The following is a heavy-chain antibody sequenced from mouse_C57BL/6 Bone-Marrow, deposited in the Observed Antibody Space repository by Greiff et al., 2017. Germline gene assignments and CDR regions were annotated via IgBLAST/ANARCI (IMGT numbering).Heavy chain of an antibody. J-gene: IGHJ1*03. CDR3: ARLYYYGSPRYFDV. D-gene: IGHD1-1*01. V-gene: IGHV5-12*01. CDR2: ISNGGGST. CDR1: GFTFSDYY. Sequence: EVKLVESGGGLVQPGGSLKLSCAASGFTFSDYYMYWVRQTPEKRLEWVAYISNGGGSTYYPDTVKGRFTISRDNAKNTLYLQMSRLKSEDTAMYYCARLYYYGSPRYFDVWGTGTTVTVSS.